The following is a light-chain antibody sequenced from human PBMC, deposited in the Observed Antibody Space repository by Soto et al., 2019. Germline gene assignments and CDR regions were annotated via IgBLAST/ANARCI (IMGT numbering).Light chain of an antibody. Sequence: EIEMTQSPATLSVSPGERATLSYRSSQSVGRKLAWYQQKPGQAPRLLIYDASNRAMGVPARFSGSGSGTEFTLTLSSLQSEDVAVYQCQQYDIWPPWTFGQGTKVEI. V-gene: IGKV3-15*01. CDR3: QQYDIWPPWT. CDR1: QSVGRK. CDR2: DAS. J-gene: IGKJ1*01.